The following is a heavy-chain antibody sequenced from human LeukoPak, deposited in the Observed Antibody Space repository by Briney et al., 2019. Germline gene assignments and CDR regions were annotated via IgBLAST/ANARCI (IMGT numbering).Heavy chain of an antibody. CDR1: GFTFSKYW. V-gene: IGHV3-74*01. D-gene: IGHD4-23*01. Sequence: GGSLRLSCAASGFTFSKYWLHWVRQPPGRGLVWLARINPDDKSTSYADSVKGRFTISIDDAKETLFLQMNSLTAEDTAVYYCLTIVETPIDAFDIWGQGAMVTVSS. CDR2: INPDDKST. J-gene: IGHJ3*02. CDR3: LTIVETPIDAFDI.